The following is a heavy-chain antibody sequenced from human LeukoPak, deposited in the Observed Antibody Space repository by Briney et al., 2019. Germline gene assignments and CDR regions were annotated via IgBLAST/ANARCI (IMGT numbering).Heavy chain of an antibody. Sequence: ASVKVSCKASGYTFTNYAMQWVRQAPGQRLEWMGWINAGNGNTKYSQKFQGRVTITRDTSASTAYMELSSLRSEDTAVYYCARDSSGYLKVTYYFDYWGQGTLVTVSS. D-gene: IGHD5-12*01. J-gene: IGHJ4*02. CDR3: ARDSSGYLKVTYYFDY. V-gene: IGHV1-3*01. CDR1: GYTFTNYA. CDR2: INAGNGNT.